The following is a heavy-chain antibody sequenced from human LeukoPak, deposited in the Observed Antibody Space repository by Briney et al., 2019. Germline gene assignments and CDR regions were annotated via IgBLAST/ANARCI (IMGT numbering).Heavy chain of an antibody. CDR2: INHSGST. CDR3: ARAVIQLDPYGGLCFGKYSWFDP. Sequence: SETLSLTCAVYGGSFSGYYWSWIRQPPGKGLEWIGEINHSGSTNYNPSLKSRDTISVDTSKNQFSLKLSSVTAADTAVYYCARAVIQLDPYGGLCFGKYSWFDPWGQGTLVTVSS. D-gene: IGHD3-10*01. J-gene: IGHJ5*02. CDR1: GGSFSGYY. V-gene: IGHV4-34*01.